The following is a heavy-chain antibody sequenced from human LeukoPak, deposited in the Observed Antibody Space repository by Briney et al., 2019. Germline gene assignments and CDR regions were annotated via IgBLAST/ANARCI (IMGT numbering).Heavy chain of an antibody. V-gene: IGHV3-15*01. CDR3: TTGPGRVAATHS. D-gene: IGHD2-15*01. CDR1: GFTFSNAW. J-gene: IGHJ4*02. Sequence: GGSLRLSCVASGFTFSNAWMSWVRQAPGKGLEWVGRIKSKTDGGTTDYAAPVKGRFTISGDDSKNTLYLQMNSLKTEDTAVYYCTTGPGRVAATHSWGQGTLVTASS. CDR2: IKSKTDGGTT.